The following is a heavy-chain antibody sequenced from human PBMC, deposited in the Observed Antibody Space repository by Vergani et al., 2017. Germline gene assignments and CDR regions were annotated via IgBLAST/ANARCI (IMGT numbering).Heavy chain of an antibody. CDR1: GFTLSNYD. CDR2: IQFDGSNQ. CDR3: ARDLRLRYNRFDP. D-gene: IGHD3-16*01. J-gene: IGHJ5*02. V-gene: IGHV3-30*02. Sequence: QVQLVESGGGVVQRGGSLRLSCATSGFTLSNYDMQWIRQGPGKGLEFVAFIQFDGSNQYYADSVKGRFTLSRDFSKNTLYRQMNSLRTDDTATYYCARDLRLRYNRFDPGGQGTLVTVSS.